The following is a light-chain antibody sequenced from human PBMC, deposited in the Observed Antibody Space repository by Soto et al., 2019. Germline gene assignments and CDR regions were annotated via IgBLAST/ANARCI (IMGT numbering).Light chain of an antibody. V-gene: IGLV1-51*01. CDR2: DSN. CDR1: NSNIGKNY. Sequence: QSVLTQPPSVSAAPGQKVTISCSGSNSNIGKNYVSWYQQITGTAPKLLIYDSNKRPSEIPDRFSGSKSGTSATLGITGLQTGDEADYYCGTWDGSLSVWVFGGGTKLTVL. J-gene: IGLJ3*02. CDR3: GTWDGSLSVWV.